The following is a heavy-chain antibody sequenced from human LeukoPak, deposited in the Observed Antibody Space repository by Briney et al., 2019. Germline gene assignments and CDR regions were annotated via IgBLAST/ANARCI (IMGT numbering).Heavy chain of an antibody. D-gene: IGHD6-13*01. CDR1: GYTFTSYD. Sequence: ASVKVSGKASGYTFTSYDINWVRQATGQGLEWMGWMNPNSGNTGYAQKFQGRVTMTRNTSISTAYMELSSLRSEDTAVYYCARVYSSSWLLPHYYYYYGMDVWGQGTTVTVSS. CDR3: ARVYSSSWLLPHYYYYYGMDV. CDR2: MNPNSGNT. J-gene: IGHJ6*02. V-gene: IGHV1-8*01.